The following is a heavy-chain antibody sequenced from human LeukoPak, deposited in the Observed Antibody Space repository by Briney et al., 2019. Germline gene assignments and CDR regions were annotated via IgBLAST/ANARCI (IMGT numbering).Heavy chain of an antibody. CDR3: ARDGYNSFDL. Sequence: GGSLRLSCAVSGFTFSTYNMNWVRQAPGKGLEWVSSISSGSLYIYYADSMKGRFTISRDNAKNSLSLQMNSLRAEDTAVYYCARDGYNSFDLWGQGTLVTVSS. CDR2: ISSGSLYI. J-gene: IGHJ5*02. V-gene: IGHV3-21*01. D-gene: IGHD5-12*01. CDR1: GFTFSTYN.